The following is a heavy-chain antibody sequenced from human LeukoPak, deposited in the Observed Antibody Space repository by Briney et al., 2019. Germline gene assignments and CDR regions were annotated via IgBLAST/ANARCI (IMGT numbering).Heavy chain of an antibody. CDR3: ARASGGTSCNDY. D-gene: IGHD2/OR15-2a*01. J-gene: IGHJ4*02. CDR2: ISSSSSYI. V-gene: IGHV3-21*01. Sequence: SGGSLRLSCAASGFTFSSYSMNWVRQAPGKGLEWVSSISSSSSYIYYADSVKGRFTISRDNAKNSLYLQMNSLRAEDTAVYYCARASGGTSCNDYWGQGTLVTVSS. CDR1: GFTFSSYS.